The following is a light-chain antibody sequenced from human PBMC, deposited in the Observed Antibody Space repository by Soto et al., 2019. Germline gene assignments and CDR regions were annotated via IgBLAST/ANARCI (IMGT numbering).Light chain of an antibody. V-gene: IGLV2-14*03. J-gene: IGLJ2*01. CDR3: NSCTSTNTLV. CDR1: SSDVGGYHH. Sequence: QSALTQPASVSGSPGQSITISCTGTSSDVGGYHHVSWYQQHPGKAPKLMIYDVTDRPSGVSNRFSGSKSGNTASLAISGLQAEDEADYYRNSCTSTNTLVFGGGTTLTVL. CDR2: DVT.